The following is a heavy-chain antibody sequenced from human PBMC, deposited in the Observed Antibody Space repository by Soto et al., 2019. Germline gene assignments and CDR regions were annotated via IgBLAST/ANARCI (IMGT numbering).Heavy chain of an antibody. D-gene: IGHD2-15*01. Sequence: WGSLRLSCAASGFTFSSYGMDWVRQAPGKGLEWVAVISYDGSNKYYADSVKGRFTISRDNSKNTLYLQMNSLRAEDTAVYYCAKDRVRYCSGGSCYLFDYWGQGTLVTVSS. CDR2: ISYDGSNK. J-gene: IGHJ4*02. V-gene: IGHV3-30*18. CDR1: GFTFSSYG. CDR3: AKDRVRYCSGGSCYLFDY.